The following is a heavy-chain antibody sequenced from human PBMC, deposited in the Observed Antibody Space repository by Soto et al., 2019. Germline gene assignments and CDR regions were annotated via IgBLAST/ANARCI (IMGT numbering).Heavy chain of an antibody. CDR1: GFTFSNYG. CDR3: AKGDGVPADRFFYYYGMHV. Sequence: PGGSLRLSCVASGFTFSNYGMHWVRQAPGRGLEWVAVISYDESSKYYADSVKGRFTVSRDNSKNTLYLQMNSLRAEDTAVYYCAKGDGVPADRFFYYYGMHVWGHGTPVTVYS. CDR2: ISYDESSK. V-gene: IGHV3-30*18. J-gene: IGHJ6*02. D-gene: IGHD2-2*01.